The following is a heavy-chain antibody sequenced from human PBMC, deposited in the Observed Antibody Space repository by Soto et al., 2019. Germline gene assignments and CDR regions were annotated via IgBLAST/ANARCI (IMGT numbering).Heavy chain of an antibody. D-gene: IGHD6-13*01. J-gene: IGHJ4*02. CDR3: ARGPLSLYSADFR. CDR2: STVAMVT. V-gene: IGHV1-3*01. CDR1: GYTFTSYA. Sequence: ASVKVSCKASGYTFTSYAMNWVRQAPVKGLSGWGGSTVAMVTQNIHRGSRTESITSDTSANTVYMELSSLTSEDTAIYYCARGPLSLYSADFRWGRGTPVTVSS.